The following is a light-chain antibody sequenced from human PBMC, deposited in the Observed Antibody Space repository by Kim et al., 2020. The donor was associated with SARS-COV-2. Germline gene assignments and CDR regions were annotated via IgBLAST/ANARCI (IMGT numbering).Light chain of an antibody. CDR3: AAWDDSLSGVV. Sequence: QSALTQPPSASGTPGQRVTNSCSGSSSNIRTNTVNWYQQLPGTAPKLLIYTSDQRPSGVPDRFSGSKSGSSASLAISGLQFEDEAEYYCAAWDDSLSGVVFGGGTQLTVL. J-gene: IGLJ2*01. V-gene: IGLV1-44*01. CDR1: SSNIRTNT. CDR2: TSD.